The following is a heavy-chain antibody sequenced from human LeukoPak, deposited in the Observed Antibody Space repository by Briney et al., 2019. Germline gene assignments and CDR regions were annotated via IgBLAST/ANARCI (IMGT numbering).Heavy chain of an antibody. CDR3: ARQDEELDAFDI. V-gene: IGHV4-39*01. CDR1: GGSISSSTYY. D-gene: IGHD1-7*01. CDR2: IYHSGST. J-gene: IGHJ3*02. Sequence: SETLSLTCSVSGGSISSSTYYWGWIRQPPGKGLEWIGSIYHSGSTYYNPSLKSRVTISVDTSKNQFSLKLSSVTAADTAVYYCARQDEELDAFDIWGQGTMVTVSS.